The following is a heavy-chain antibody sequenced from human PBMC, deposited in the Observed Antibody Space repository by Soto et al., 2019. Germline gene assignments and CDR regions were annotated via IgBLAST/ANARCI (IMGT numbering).Heavy chain of an antibody. CDR1: GFKFSTFA. Sequence: GGSLRLSCAASGFKFSTFAMSWVRQAAGKGLEWVSSLGDSGTKTYYAASVRGRFIITRENSKNTVDLQMNSLRAEDTAVYYCAKELETSGYHSYYYARDVCGQGTTVTVSS. V-gene: IGHV3-23*01. CDR2: LGDSGTKT. CDR3: AKELETSGYHSYYYARDV. J-gene: IGHJ6*02. D-gene: IGHD3-22*01.